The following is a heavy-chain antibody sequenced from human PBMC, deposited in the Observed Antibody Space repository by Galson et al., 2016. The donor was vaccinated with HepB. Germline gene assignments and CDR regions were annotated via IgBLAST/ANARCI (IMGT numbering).Heavy chain of an antibody. CDR1: RGSISSNY. Sequence: SETLSLTCTVSRGSISSNYWSWIRQPPGKGLEWIGYIHYTGNANYNPSLKSRVTMSVDTPKNQFSLRLSSVTAADTAIYYCARDLVPFNRRGGFGWLGPWGQGILVTVSS. D-gene: IGHD3-16*01. CDR3: ARDLVPFNRRGGFGWLGP. J-gene: IGHJ5*02. CDR2: IHYTGNA. V-gene: IGHV4-59*01.